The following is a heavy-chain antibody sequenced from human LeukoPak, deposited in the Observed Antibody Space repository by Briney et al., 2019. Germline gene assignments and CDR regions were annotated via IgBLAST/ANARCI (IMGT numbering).Heavy chain of an antibody. Sequence: SETLSLTCTVSGGSISSYYWSWIRQPPGKGLEWIGCIYYSGSTNYNPSLKSRVTISVDTSTNQFSLKLSSVTAADTAVYYCARGHDSSSCWFDPWGQGTLVTVSS. V-gene: IGHV4-59*01. CDR2: IYYSGST. D-gene: IGHD6-13*01. CDR3: ARGHDSSSCWFDP. CDR1: GGSISSYY. J-gene: IGHJ5*02.